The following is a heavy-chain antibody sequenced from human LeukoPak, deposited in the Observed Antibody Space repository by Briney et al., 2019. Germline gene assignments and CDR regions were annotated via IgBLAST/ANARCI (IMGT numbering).Heavy chain of an antibody. CDR2: ISSSSSTI. CDR1: GFTFSSYS. Sequence: GGSLRLSCAASGFTFSSYSMNWVRQAPGKGLEWVSYISSSSSTIYYADSVKGRFTISRDNSKNTVYVQMNSLRAEDTAVYYCARADGSSSLGVDYWGQGTLVTVSS. J-gene: IGHJ4*02. CDR3: ARADGSSSLGVDY. V-gene: IGHV3-48*01. D-gene: IGHD6-6*01.